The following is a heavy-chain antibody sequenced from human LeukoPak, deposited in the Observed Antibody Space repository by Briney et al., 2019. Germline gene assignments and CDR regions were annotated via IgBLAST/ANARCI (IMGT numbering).Heavy chain of an antibody. J-gene: IGHJ4*02. Sequence: GGSLRLSCAASGFTFSTYSMNWVRQAPGKGLEWISYISSSSTIYYADSVKGRFTISRDYAKSSLYLQMNSLRAEDTAVYYCARELYGDYSFDYWGQGTLVTVSS. CDR1: GFTFSTYS. V-gene: IGHV3-48*04. D-gene: IGHD4-17*01. CDR2: ISSSSTI. CDR3: ARELYGDYSFDY.